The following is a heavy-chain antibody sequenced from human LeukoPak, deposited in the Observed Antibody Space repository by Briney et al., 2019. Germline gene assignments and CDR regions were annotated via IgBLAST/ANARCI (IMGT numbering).Heavy chain of an antibody. V-gene: IGHV3-23*01. CDR2: ITNSGGDT. CDR1: GFTFSTFA. D-gene: IGHD3-10*01. J-gene: IGHJ6*03. Sequence: PGGSLRLSCAASGFTFSTFAMSWVRQAPGKGLEWVSTITNSGGDTYYSDSVKGRFTISRDNSKNTLHLQVNSLRAEDTAVYYCAKSQWGSAVYYYYYYMDVGGKGTTVTVSS. CDR3: AKSQWGSAVYYYYYYMDV.